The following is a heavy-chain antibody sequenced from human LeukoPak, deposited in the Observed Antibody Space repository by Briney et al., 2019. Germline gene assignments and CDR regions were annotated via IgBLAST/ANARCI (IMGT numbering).Heavy chain of an antibody. J-gene: IGHJ6*02. Sequence: GASVKVSCKASGYTFTSYDINWVRQATGQGLEWMGWMNPNSGNTGYAQKFQGRVTMTRNTSISTAYMELSSLRSEDTAVYYCARGLRYFDWLLRSYYYYGMDVWGQGTTVTVSS. CDR3: ARGLRYFDWLLRSYYYYGMDV. CDR1: GYTFTSYD. CDR2: MNPNSGNT. V-gene: IGHV1-8*01. D-gene: IGHD3-9*01.